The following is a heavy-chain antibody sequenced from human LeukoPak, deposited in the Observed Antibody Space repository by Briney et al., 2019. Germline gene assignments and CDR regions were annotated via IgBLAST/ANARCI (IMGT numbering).Heavy chain of an antibody. CDR3: ARILEEVGYGSVTRVFDI. V-gene: IGHV1-18*01. CDR2: ISAYNGNT. J-gene: IGHJ3*02. Sequence: ASVKVSCKASGYTFSSYGISWVRQAPGQGLEWRGWISAYNGNTNYAQKVQGRVTMTTDTSTSTAYMELRSLRSDDTAVYYCARILEEVGYGSVTRVFDIWGQGTMVTVSS. CDR1: GYTFSSYG. D-gene: IGHD5-18*01.